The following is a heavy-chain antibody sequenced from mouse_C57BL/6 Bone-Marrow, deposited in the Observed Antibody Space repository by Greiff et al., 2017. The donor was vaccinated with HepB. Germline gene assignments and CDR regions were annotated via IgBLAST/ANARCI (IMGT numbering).Heavy chain of an antibody. CDR2: IDPETGGT. CDR3: TRRETAQATLLGY. CDR1: GYTFTDYE. D-gene: IGHD3-2*02. J-gene: IGHJ2*01. V-gene: IGHV1-15*01. Sequence: QVQLQQSGAELVRPGASVTLSCKASGYTFTDYEMHWVKQTPVHGLEWIGAIDPETGGTAYNQKFKGKAILTADKSSSTAYMELRSLTSEDSAVYYCTRRETAQATLLGYWGQGTTLTVSS.